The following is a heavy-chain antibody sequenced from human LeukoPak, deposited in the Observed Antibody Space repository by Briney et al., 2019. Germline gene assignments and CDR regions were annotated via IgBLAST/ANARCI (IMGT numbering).Heavy chain of an antibody. Sequence: PGGSLRLSCAASGFTFSSYGMHWVRQAPGKGLEWVAVIWYDGSNKYYADSVKGRFTISRDNSKNTLYLQMNSLRAEETAVYYCARGDILTNYYYYYGMDVWGQGTTVTVSS. D-gene: IGHD3-9*01. J-gene: IGHJ6*02. CDR3: ARGDILTNYYYYYGMDV. CDR1: GFTFSSYG. V-gene: IGHV3-33*01. CDR2: IWYDGSNK.